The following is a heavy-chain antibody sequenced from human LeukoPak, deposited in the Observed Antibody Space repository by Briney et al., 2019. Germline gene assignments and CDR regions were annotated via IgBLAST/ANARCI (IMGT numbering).Heavy chain of an antibody. CDR3: ARPRTYYDSWSGYPPFDY. V-gene: IGHV1-69*13. D-gene: IGHD3-3*01. J-gene: IGHJ4*02. Sequence: EASVKVSCKASGGTFSSHAINWVRQAPGQGLEWMGGIIPMSSTTKYAQKFQGRVTITADESTSTAFMELSSLRSEDTAVYYCARPRTYYDSWSGYPPFDYWGQGTLVTVSS. CDR1: GGTFSSHA. CDR2: IIPMSSTT.